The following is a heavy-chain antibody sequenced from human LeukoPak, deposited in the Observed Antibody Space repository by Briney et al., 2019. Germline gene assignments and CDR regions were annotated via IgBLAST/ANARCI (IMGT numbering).Heavy chain of an antibody. D-gene: IGHD3-10*01. J-gene: IGHJ5*02. V-gene: IGHV4-38-2*01. CDR1: GYSINSAYC. CDR3: ARLTPGKNWFDP. CDR2: MYHSGIT. Sequence: SETLSLTCAVSGYSINSAYCWGWIRQPPGKGLEWIGSMYHSGITYYNPSLKSRVTISVDTSKNQFSLKLNSVTAADTAVYYCARLTPGKNWFDPWGQGTLVTVSS.